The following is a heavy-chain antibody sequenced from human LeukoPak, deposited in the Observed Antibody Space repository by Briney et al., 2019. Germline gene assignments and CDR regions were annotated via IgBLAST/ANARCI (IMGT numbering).Heavy chain of an antibody. CDR3: ARSTYYADSSPYPFHY. CDR2: IKQDGREK. J-gene: IGHJ1*01. Sequence: PGGSLRLSCAASGFTFRSFWMSWVRQAPGKGLEWVANIKQDGREKYYVDSVKGRFTISRDNAKDSLYLQMNSLRLEDTAVYYCARSTYYADSSPYPFHYWGQGTLVTVSS. V-gene: IGHV3-7*02. CDR1: GFTFRSFW. D-gene: IGHD3-22*01.